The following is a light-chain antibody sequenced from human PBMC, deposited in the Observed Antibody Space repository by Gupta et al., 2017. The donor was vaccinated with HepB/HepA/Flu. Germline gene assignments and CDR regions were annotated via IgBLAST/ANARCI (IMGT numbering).Light chain of an antibody. CDR1: QSVSSSY. J-gene: IGKJ1*01. Sequence: EIVLTQSPGTLSLSPGERATLSCRASQSVSSSYLAWYQQKVGQAPRLLIYGASNRATGIQDRFSGSGSGTDFTRTISRLEPEDFAGYYGQQYGTFGQGTKVEIK. V-gene: IGKV3-20*01. CDR2: GAS. CDR3: QQYGT.